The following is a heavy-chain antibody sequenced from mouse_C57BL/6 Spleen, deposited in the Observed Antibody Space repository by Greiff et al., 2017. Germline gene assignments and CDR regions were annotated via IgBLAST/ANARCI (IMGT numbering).Heavy chain of an antibody. CDR2: IYPGDGDT. D-gene: IGHD2-1*01. V-gene: IGHV1-82*01. J-gene: IGHJ4*01. CDR1: GYAFSSSW. Sequence: VQLQQSGPELVKPGASVKISCKASGYAFSSSWMNWVKQRPGKGLEWIGRIYPGDGDTNYNGKFKGKATLTADKSSSTAYMQLSSLTSEDSAVYFCARESYYGNYLYYAMDYWGQGTSVTVSS. CDR3: ARESYYGNYLYYAMDY.